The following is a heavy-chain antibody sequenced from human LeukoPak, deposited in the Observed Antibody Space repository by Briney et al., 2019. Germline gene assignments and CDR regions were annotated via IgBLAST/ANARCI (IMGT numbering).Heavy chain of an antibody. D-gene: IGHD3-16*01. V-gene: IGHV4-34*01. CDR3: ARGFSEVRGSPVWFDP. J-gene: IGHJ5*02. Sequence: PSETLSLTCAVYGGSFSGYYWSWIRQPPGKGLEWIGEINHSGSTNYNPSLKRRGTISVDTSKNQFSLKLSSVTAADTAVYYCARGFSEVRGSPVWFDPWGQGTLVTVSS. CDR2: INHSGST. CDR1: GGSFSGYY.